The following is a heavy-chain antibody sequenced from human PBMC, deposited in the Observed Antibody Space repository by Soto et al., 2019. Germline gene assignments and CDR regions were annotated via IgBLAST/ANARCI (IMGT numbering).Heavy chain of an antibody. CDR1: GFTFSSYA. CDR2: ISGGGGST. CDR3: AKRRSLTMIVVVITTDFDY. Sequence: GGCLRLSCAASGFTFSSYAMSWVRQAPGKGLEWVSTISGGGGSTYYADSVKGRFTISRDNSKNTLYLQMNSLRAEDTAVYYCAKRRSLTMIVVVITTDFDYWGQGALVTVSS. D-gene: IGHD3-22*01. J-gene: IGHJ4*02. V-gene: IGHV3-23*01.